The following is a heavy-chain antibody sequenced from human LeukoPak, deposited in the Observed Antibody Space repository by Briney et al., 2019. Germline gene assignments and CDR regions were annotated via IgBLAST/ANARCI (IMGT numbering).Heavy chain of an antibody. J-gene: IGHJ6*02. V-gene: IGHV3-21*01. CDR3: TRDGYSGYYYYDMDV. CDR2: ISSSSSYI. D-gene: IGHD1-26*01. Sequence: GGSLRLSCAASGFTFSSYSMNWVRQAPGKGLEWVSSISSSSSYIYYADSVKGRFTISRDNAKNPLYLQMNSLRAEDTAVYYCTRDGYSGYYYYDMDVWGQGTTVTVS. CDR1: GFTFSSYS.